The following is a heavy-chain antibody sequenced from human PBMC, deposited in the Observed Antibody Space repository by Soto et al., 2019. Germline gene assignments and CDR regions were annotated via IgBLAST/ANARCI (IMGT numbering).Heavy chain of an antibody. D-gene: IGHD2-2*01. CDR1: GGSISSGGYY. J-gene: IGHJ4*02. V-gene: IGHV4-31*03. CDR3: AREGYCSSTSCQYYFDY. CDR2: IYYSGST. Sequence: PSETLSLTCTVSGGSISSGGYYWSWIRQHPGKGLEWIGYIYYSGSTYYNPSLKSRVTISVDTSKNQFSLKLSSVTAADTAVYYCAREGYCSSTSCQYYFDYGGQGTLVTVSS.